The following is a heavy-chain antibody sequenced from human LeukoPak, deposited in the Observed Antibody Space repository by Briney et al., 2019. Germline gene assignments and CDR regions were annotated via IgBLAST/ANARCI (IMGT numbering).Heavy chain of an antibody. CDR2: ISWNSGSI. V-gene: IGHV3-9*01. D-gene: IGHD3-16*02. CDR1: GFTFSSYW. CDR3: AKDMGVS. Sequence: GGSLRLSCAASGFTFSSYWMSWVRQAPGKGLEWVSGISWNSGSIGYADSVKGRFTISRDNAKNSLYLQMNSLRAEDTALYYCAKDMGVSWGQGTLVTVSS. J-gene: IGHJ4*02.